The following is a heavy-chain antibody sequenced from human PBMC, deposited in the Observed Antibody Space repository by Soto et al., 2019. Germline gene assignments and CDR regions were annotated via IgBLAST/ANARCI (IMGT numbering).Heavy chain of an antibody. CDR2: IYYSGST. Sequence: ASETLSLTCTVSGGSISSGGYYWSWIRQHPGKGLEWIGYIYYSGSTYYNPSLKSRVTISVDTSKNQFSLKLSSVTAADTAVYYCARGVTLVRGVIHTPYFEYWGQGALVTVSS. D-gene: IGHD3-10*01. V-gene: IGHV4-31*03. CDR1: GGSISSGGYY. J-gene: IGHJ4*02. CDR3: ARGVTLVRGVIHTPYFEY.